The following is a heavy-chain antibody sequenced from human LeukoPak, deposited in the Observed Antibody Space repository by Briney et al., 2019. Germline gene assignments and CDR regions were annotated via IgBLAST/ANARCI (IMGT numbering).Heavy chain of an antibody. CDR2: ISSSSSTI. J-gene: IGHJ6*02. V-gene: IGHV3-48*02. D-gene: IGHD3-16*01. Sequence: GGSLRLSCAASGFTVSSNYMSWVRQAPGKGLEWVSYISSSSSTIYYADSVKGRFTISRDNAKNSLYLQMNSLRDEDTAVYYCARIIPSGGYGMDVWGQGTTVTVSS. CDR3: ARIIPSGGYGMDV. CDR1: GFTVSSNY.